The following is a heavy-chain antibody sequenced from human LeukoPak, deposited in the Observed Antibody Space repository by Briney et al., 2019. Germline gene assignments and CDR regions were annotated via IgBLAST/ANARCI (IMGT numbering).Heavy chain of an antibody. CDR2: IYASGST. J-gene: IGHJ5*02. CDR1: GGSISSYY. Sequence: PSETLSLTCTVSGGSISSYYWSWIRQPAGKGLEWIGRIYASGSTKYNPSLKSRVTMSVDTSQNQFSLNLNSVTAADTAVYYCARVDNSGSRRWFDPWGQGTLVTVSS. CDR3: ARVDNSGSRRWFDP. V-gene: IGHV4-4*07. D-gene: IGHD6-19*01.